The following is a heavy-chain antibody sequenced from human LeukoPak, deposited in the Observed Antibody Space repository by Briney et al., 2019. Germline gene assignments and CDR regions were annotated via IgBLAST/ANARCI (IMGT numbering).Heavy chain of an antibody. CDR3: ARDKGPYYFDQ. Sequence: GGSLRLSCAASGFTFSSYGTHWVRQAPGKGLEWVAVIWNDGSQKYYADSVKGRFTISRDNSKNTLYLQMNSLRAEDTAVYYCARDKGPYYFDQWGQGTLLTVSS. J-gene: IGHJ4*02. CDR1: GFTFSSYG. V-gene: IGHV3-33*01. CDR2: IWNDGSQK.